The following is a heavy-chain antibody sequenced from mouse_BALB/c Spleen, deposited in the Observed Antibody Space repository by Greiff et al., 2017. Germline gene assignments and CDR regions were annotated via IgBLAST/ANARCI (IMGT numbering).Heavy chain of an antibody. J-gene: IGHJ4*01. CDR1: GFTFSSFG. CDR2: ISSGSSTI. D-gene: IGHD1-1*01. Sequence: EVMLVESGGGLVQPGGSRKLSCAASGFTFSSFGMHWVRQAPEKGLEWVAYISSGSSTIYYADTVKGRFTISRDNAKNTLYLQMSSLKSEDTAMYYCARRYYGSSYGAMDYWGQGTSVTVSS. CDR3: ARRYYGSSYGAMDY. V-gene: IGHV5-17*03.